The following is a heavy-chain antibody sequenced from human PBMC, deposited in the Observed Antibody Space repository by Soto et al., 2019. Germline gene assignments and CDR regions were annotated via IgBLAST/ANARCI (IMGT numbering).Heavy chain of an antibody. CDR3: ATHPGGGGY. D-gene: IGHD3-10*01. CDR1: GFTVSNNY. CDR2: IYSGGYT. J-gene: IGHJ4*02. Sequence: EVQLVESGGGLIQPGGSLRLSCAVSGFTVSNNYMSWVRQAPGKGLEGVSVIYSGGYTAYGDSVKGRFTISRDNSKNTLYPQRKTRGPPDPGVFYCATHPGGGGYWGQGTLVTVSS. V-gene: IGHV3-53*01.